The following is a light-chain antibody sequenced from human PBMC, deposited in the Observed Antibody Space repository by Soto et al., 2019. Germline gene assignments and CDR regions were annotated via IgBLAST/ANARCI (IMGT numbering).Light chain of an antibody. Sequence: QSALTQPASVSGYPGQSITISCTGTSSDVGSYNLVSWYQQHPGKAPKLMIYEVSKRPSGVSNRFSGSKSGNTASLTISGLHAEDEADYYCCSYAGSSTSLFGGGTKVTVL. V-gene: IGLV2-23*02. CDR3: CSYAGSSTSL. CDR2: EVS. CDR1: SSDVGSYNL. J-gene: IGLJ2*01.